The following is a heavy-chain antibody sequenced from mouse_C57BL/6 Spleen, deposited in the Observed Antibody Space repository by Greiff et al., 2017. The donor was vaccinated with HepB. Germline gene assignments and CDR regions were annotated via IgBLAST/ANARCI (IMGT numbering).Heavy chain of an antibody. J-gene: IGHJ4*01. CDR3: ARSGAYKAMDY. Sequence: QVQLQQSGAELVRPGTSVKVSCKASGYAFTNYLIEWVKQRPGQGLEWIGVINPGSGGTNYNEKFKGKATLTADKSSSTAYMQLSSLTSEDSAVYFCARSGAYKAMDYWGQGTSVTVSS. V-gene: IGHV1-54*01. CDR2: INPGSGGT. CDR1: GYAFTNYL. D-gene: IGHD1-3*01.